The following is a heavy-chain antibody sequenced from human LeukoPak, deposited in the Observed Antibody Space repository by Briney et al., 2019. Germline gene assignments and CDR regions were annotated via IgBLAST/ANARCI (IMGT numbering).Heavy chain of an antibody. CDR3: ARAAYYYDNSVAVGVFDI. V-gene: IGHV4-28*06. J-gene: IGHJ3*02. D-gene: IGHD3-22*01. CDR2: IYYSGST. Sequence: SDTLSLTCAVSGFSISSSNWWGWIRQPPGKGLEWIGCIYYSGSTNYNPSLKSRVTMSVDTSKNQFSLKLSSVTALDTAVYYCARAAYYYDNSVAVGVFDIWGQGTMVTVSS. CDR1: GFSISSSNW.